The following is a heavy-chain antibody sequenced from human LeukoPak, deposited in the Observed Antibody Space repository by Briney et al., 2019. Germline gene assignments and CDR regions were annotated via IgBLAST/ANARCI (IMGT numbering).Heavy chain of an antibody. CDR3: ARDDYGGNSPNYYYYYMDV. CDR1: GFTFSSYE. J-gene: IGHJ6*03. Sequence: GSLRLSCAASGFTFSSYEMNWVRQPPGKGLEWIAEILHSGSTNYNPPLKSRVTISVDTSKNQFSLKLSSATAADTAVYYCARDDYGGNSPNYYYYYMDVWGKGTTVTVSS. CDR2: ILHSGST. D-gene: IGHD4-23*01. V-gene: IGHV4-34*12.